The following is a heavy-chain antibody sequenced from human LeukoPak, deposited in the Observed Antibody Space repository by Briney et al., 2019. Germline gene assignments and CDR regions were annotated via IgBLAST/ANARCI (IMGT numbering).Heavy chain of an antibody. V-gene: IGHV4-61*02. J-gene: IGHJ3*02. CDR2: IYTSGST. D-gene: IGHD6-19*01. CDR1: GGSISSSSYY. Sequence: PSETLSLTCTVSGGSISSSSYYWSWIRQPAGKGLEWIGRIYTSGSTNYNPSLKSRVTMSVDTSKNQFSLKLSSVTAADTAVYYCARGSWGPNSVAVAGLNDAFDIWGQGTMVTVSS. CDR3: ARGSWGPNSVAVAGLNDAFDI.